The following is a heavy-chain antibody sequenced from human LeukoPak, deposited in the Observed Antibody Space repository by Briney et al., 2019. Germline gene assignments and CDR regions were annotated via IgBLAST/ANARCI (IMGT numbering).Heavy chain of an antibody. D-gene: IGHD3-22*01. CDR3: AKLLTYYDSSNIDY. J-gene: IGHJ4*02. V-gene: IGHV3-30*18. CDR2: ISYDGSNK. Sequence: GGSLRLSCAASGFTFSSYGMHWVRQAPGKGLEWVAVISYDGSNKYYADSVKGRFTISRDNSKNTLYLQMNSLRAEDTAVYYCAKLLTYYDSSNIDYWGQGTLVTVSS. CDR1: GFTFSSYG.